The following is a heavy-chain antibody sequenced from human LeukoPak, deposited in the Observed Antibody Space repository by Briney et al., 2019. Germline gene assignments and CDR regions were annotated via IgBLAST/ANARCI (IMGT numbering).Heavy chain of an antibody. D-gene: IGHD2-21*01. CDR1: GVSVSDYY. J-gene: IGHJ5*02. CDR2: VSPGGYT. V-gene: IGHV4-34*01. Sequence: KPSETLSLTCSVSGVSVSDYYWSWIRQSPEKGLEWIGEVSPGGYTTYNPSLRSRVIISEDTSENQLSLNVTSVTAADTALYYCARIRCGRGQARCYNHWAQGSLVTVSS. CDR3: ARIRCGRGQARCYNH.